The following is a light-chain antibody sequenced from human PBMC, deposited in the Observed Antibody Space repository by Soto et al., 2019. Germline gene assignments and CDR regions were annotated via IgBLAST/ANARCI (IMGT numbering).Light chain of an antibody. CDR3: QQYYSYPPA. J-gene: IGKJ5*01. CDR1: QDISSY. CDR2: EAS. V-gene: IGKV1-13*02. Sequence: AIQLTQSPSPLSASVGDRASIACRTSQDISSYLNWYQAKPGKPPKLLIYEASTLESGVPSRFSGSRSGTDFTLTISCLQSEDFATYYCQQYYSYPPAFGQGTRLEIK.